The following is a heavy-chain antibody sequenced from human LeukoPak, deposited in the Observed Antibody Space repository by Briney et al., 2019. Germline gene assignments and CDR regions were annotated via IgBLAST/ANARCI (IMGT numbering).Heavy chain of an antibody. V-gene: IGHV1-69*13. CDR3: ARDRPNYYGSGSYPNYYYYYMDV. J-gene: IGHJ6*03. Sequence: GASVKVSCKASGGTFSSYAISWVRQAPGQGLEWMGGIIPIFGTANYAQKFQGRVTITADESTSTAYMELSSLRSEDTAVYYCARDRPNYYGSGSYPNYYYYYMDVWGKGTTVTVSS. CDR1: GGTFSSYA. D-gene: IGHD3-10*01. CDR2: IIPIFGTA.